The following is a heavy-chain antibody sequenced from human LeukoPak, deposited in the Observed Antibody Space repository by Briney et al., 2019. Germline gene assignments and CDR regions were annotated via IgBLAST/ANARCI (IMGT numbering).Heavy chain of an antibody. CDR2: ITTYSGNT. CDR3: AREVWGGEFEY. V-gene: IGHV1-18*01. CDR1: GYTFTTFA. Sequence: ASVKVSCKASGYTFTTFAINWVRQAPGQGLEWMGWITTYSGNTNYAQRLRGRVTMTTDTSTNTAYMELRNLRSDDTAVYYCAREVWGGEFEYWGQGTLVTVSS. J-gene: IGHJ4*02. D-gene: IGHD3-16*01.